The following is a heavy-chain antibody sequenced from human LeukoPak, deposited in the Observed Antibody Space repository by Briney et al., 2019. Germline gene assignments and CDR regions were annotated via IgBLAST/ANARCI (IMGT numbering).Heavy chain of an antibody. V-gene: IGHV3-7*03. CDR3: ARKAYGMDV. J-gene: IGHJ6*04. CDR1: GFTFSNYW. Sequence: PGGSLRLSCAASGFTFSNYWMSWVRQAPGKGLEWVANIKQDGSEKYYVDSVEGRFTISRDDAKNSLYLQMNSLRAEDTAFYCCARKAYGMDVWGKGTTVTVSS. CDR2: IKQDGSEK.